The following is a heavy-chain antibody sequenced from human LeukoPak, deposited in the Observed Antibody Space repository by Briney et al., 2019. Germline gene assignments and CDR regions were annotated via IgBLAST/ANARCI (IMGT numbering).Heavy chain of an antibody. CDR2: IYHSGST. D-gene: IGHD2-2*01. CDR1: GYSISSGYY. J-gene: IGHJ6*03. Sequence: PSETLSLTCTVSGYSISSGYYWGWIRQPPGKGLEWIGSIYHSGSTYYNPSLKSRVTISVDTSKNQFSLKLSSVTAADTAVYYCARPTPTLIYQLPRGYYYYMDVWGKGTTVTVSS. CDR3: ARPTPTLIYQLPRGYYYYMDV. V-gene: IGHV4-38-2*02.